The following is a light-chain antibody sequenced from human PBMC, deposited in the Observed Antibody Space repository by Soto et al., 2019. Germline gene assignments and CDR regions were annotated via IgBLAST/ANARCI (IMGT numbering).Light chain of an antibody. V-gene: IGLV2-11*01. CDR2: DVS. CDR3: FSYAGSYTWV. Sequence: SALTQPRSVSGSPGQSVTISCTGTSSDVGGYNYVSWYQQHPGKAPKVMIYDVSKRPSGVPDRFSGSKSGNTASLTISGLQAEDEADYYCFSYAGSYTWVFGGGTKLTVL. J-gene: IGLJ3*02. CDR1: SSDVGGYNY.